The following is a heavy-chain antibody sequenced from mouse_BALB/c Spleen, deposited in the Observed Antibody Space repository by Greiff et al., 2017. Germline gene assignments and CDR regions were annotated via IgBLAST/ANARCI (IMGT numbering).Heavy chain of an antibody. D-gene: IGHD1-2*01. CDR3: ARKGDYYGSGAMDY. V-gene: IGHV5-17*02. Sequence: EVQVVESGGGLVQPGGSRKLSCAASGFTFSSFGMHWVRQAPEKGLEWVAYISSGSSTIYYADTVKGRFTISRDNPKNTLFLQMTSLRSEDTAMYYCARKGDYYGSGAMDYWGQGTSVTVSS. J-gene: IGHJ4*01. CDR2: ISSGSSTI. CDR1: GFTFSSFG.